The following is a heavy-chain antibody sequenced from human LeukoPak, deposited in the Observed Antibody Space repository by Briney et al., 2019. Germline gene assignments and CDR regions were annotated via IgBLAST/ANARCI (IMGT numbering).Heavy chain of an antibody. V-gene: IGHV4-31*03. CDR3: ARDSSRTAVATRSEFDP. D-gene: IGHD6-19*01. CDR1: GGSISSGGYY. J-gene: IGHJ5*02. CDR2: IYYSGST. Sequence: SQTLSLTCTVSGGSISSGGYYWSWIRQHPGKGLEWTGYIYYSGSTYYNPSLKSRVTISVDTSKNQFSLKLSSVTAADTAVYYCARDSSRTAVATRSEFDPWGQGTLVTVSS.